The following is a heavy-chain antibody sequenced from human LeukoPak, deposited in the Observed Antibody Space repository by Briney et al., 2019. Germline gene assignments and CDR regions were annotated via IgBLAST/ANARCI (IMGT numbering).Heavy chain of an antibody. CDR1: GFTFSSYE. CDR3: AREIRYFDWLQDDYYYYYMDV. Sequence: GGSLRLSCAASGFTFSSYEMNWVRQAPGKGLEWVSYISSSGSTIYYADSVKGRFTISRDNAKNSLYLQMNSLRAEDTAVYYCAREIRYFDWLQDDYYYYYMDVWGKGTTVTVSS. CDR2: ISSSGSTI. J-gene: IGHJ6*03. D-gene: IGHD3-9*01. V-gene: IGHV3-48*03.